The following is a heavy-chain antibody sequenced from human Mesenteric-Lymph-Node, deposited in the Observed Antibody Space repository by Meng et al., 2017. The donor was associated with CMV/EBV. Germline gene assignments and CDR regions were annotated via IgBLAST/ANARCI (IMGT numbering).Heavy chain of an antibody. CDR3: AKDIVVVPKYYFDY. D-gene: IGHD2-2*01. CDR1: GFTFRSYA. J-gene: IGHJ4*02. Sequence: GESLKISCVASGFTFRSYALTWVRQAPGKGLDWVSGISGTGGRTYYADSVKGRFTISRDNSKNTVYLQMNSLRAEDTAVYYCAKDIVVVPKYYFDYWGQGTLVTVSS. V-gene: IGHV3-23*01. CDR2: ISGTGGRT.